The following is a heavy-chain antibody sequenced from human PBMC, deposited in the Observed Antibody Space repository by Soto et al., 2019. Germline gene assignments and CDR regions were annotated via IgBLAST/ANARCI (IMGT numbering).Heavy chain of an antibody. V-gene: IGHV3-23*01. D-gene: IGHD3-10*01. CDR2: ISNSGGST. Sequence: EVQLLESGGGLVQPGGSLRLSCAASGFTFSSYAMTWVRQSPGKGLEWVSAISNSGGSTFFADSVTGRFTISRDNSKSTLYLQMSSLRVEDTAVYYCAKRHYYGSGSLDHWGQGTLVTVSS. J-gene: IGHJ4*02. CDR1: GFTFSSYA. CDR3: AKRHYYGSGSLDH.